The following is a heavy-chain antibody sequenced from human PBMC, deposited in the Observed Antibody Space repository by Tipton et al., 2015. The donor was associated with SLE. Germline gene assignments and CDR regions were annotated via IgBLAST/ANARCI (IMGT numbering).Heavy chain of an antibody. CDR2: IYTSGST. CDR1: GASISSYY. Sequence: TLSLTCTISGASISSYYWSWVRQSAGKGLEWIGRIYTSGSTAYNPSLKSRVTMSVDLSNRNFLLKLNSVTAADSAVYFCAGHNDIRNGPHLDHWGQGALVTVSS. D-gene: IGHD3/OR15-3a*01. V-gene: IGHV4-4*07. J-gene: IGHJ4*02. CDR3: AGHNDIRNGPHLDH.